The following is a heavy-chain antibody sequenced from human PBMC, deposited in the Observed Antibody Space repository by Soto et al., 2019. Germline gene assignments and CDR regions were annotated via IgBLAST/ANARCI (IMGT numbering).Heavy chain of an antibody. D-gene: IGHD3-16*01. J-gene: IGHJ4*02. CDR3: ARGGGQADY. V-gene: IGHV4-59*01. CDR2: IYYSGGT. CDR1: GVSISSYY. Sequence: PSETLSLTCTVSGVSISSYYWSWIRQPPGKGLEWIGYIYYSGGTNYNPSLKSRVTISVDTSKNQFSLKLTSVTAADTAVYYCARGGGQADYWGQGTLVTVPQ.